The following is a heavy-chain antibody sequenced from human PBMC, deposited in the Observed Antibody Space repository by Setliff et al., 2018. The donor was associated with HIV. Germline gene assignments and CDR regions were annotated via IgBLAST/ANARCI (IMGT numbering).Heavy chain of an antibody. J-gene: IGHJ4*02. V-gene: IGHV1-3*04. D-gene: IGHD5-18*01. CDR2: INTGNDNT. CDR3: AKGGDRAMINFDH. CDR1: GYTFSAYP. Sequence: ASVKVSCKTTGYTFSAYPMHWVRQAPGQRLEWMGWINTGNDNTRYSQKFQGRVTITRDTSASTAYMELSSLTSEDTAVYYCAKGGDRAMINFDHWGQGTLVTVS.